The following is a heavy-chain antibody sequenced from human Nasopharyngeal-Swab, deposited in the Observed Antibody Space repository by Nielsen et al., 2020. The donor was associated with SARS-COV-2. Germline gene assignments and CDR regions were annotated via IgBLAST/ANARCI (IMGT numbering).Heavy chain of an antibody. CDR3: AKGNYYDSSGLFDH. D-gene: IGHD3-22*01. CDR1: GFTFDDYA. V-gene: IGHV3-9*01. J-gene: IGHJ4*02. CDR2: ITWNSGNI. Sequence: SLKISCAASGFTFDDYAMHWVRQAPGKGLEWVSGITWNSGNIGYADSVKGRFTISRDNAKNSLYLQMNSLRAEDTALYYCAKGNYYDSSGLFDHWGQGTLVTVSS.